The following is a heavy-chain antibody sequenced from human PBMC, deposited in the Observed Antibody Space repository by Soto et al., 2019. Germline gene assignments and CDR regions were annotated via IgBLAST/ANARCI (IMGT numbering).Heavy chain of an antibody. D-gene: IGHD5-12*01. Sequence: GGSLRLSCAASGFTFSRYGMHWVRQAPGKGLEWVAIIWYDGTNKYYADSVKGRFTISRDNSKNTLYLQMNSLRAEDTAVYYCARDRRWLDYWGQGTLVTISS. V-gene: IGHV3-33*01. CDR2: IWYDGTNK. CDR1: GFTFSRYG. J-gene: IGHJ4*02. CDR3: ARDRRWLDY.